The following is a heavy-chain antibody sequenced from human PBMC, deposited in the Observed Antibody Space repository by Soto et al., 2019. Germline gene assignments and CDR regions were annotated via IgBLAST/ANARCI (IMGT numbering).Heavy chain of an antibody. V-gene: IGHV1-69*13. CDR2: IIPIFGTA. CDR3: ARVAGYPREAAANENYFDY. Sequence: ASVKVSCKASGGTFSSYAISWVRQAPGQGLEWMGGIIPIFGTANYAQKFQGRVTITADESTSTAYMELSSLRSEDTAVYYCARVAGYPREAAANENYFDYWGQGTLVTVSS. D-gene: IGHD6-13*01. J-gene: IGHJ4*02. CDR1: GGTFSSYA.